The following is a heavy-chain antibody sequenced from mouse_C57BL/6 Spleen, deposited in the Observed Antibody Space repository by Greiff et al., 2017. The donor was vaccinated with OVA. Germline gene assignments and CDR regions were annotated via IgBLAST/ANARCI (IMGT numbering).Heavy chain of an antibody. CDR1: GYTFTSYG. J-gene: IGHJ2*01. Sequence: QVQLKESGAELARPGASVKLSCKASGYTFTSYGISWVKQRTGQGLEWIGEIYPRSGNTYYNEKFKDKATLTADKSSSTAYMELRSLTSEDSAVYFCARSIYCGSSNYFGYWDKGTTLTVSS. D-gene: IGHD1-1*01. CDR3: ARSIYCGSSNYFGY. V-gene: IGHV1-81*01. CDR2: IYPRSGNT.